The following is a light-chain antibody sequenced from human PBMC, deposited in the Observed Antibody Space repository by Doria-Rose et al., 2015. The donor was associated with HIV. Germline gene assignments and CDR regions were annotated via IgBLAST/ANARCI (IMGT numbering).Light chain of an antibody. Sequence: TQSPLSLPVTPGEPASISCRSSQSLLHSNGYNYLNWYLQKPGQSPQLLIYLGSSRASGVPDRLSGSGSGIDFTLKISRVEAEDVGVYYCMQALQTPWTFGQGTKVEIK. CDR2: LGS. CDR3: MQALQTPWT. CDR1: QSLLHSNGYNY. V-gene: IGKV2-28*01. J-gene: IGKJ1*01.